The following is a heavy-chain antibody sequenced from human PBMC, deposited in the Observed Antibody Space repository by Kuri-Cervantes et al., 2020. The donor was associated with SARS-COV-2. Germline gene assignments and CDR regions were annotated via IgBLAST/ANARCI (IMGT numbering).Heavy chain of an antibody. CDR3: ASELLLRFDY. CDR2: ISSSGSTI. CDR1: GFTFSDYY. Sequence: GESLKISCAASGFTFSDYYMSWIRQAPGKGLEWVSYISSSGSTIYYADSVKGRFTISRDNAKNSLYLQMNSLRAEDTAVYYCASELLLRFDYWGQGTLVTVSS. D-gene: IGHD5-12*01. J-gene: IGHJ4*02. V-gene: IGHV3-11*04.